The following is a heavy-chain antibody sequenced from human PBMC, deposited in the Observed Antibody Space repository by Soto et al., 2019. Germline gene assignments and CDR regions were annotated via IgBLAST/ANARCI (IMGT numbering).Heavy chain of an antibody. CDR1: GLSLSSMEMA. V-gene: IGHV2-26*01. CDR3: ARMTANGPYIDLFDH. D-gene: IGHD2-8*01. CDR2: IFGNDET. Sequence: QVTLRESGPVVVKPAGTLTLTCSVSGLSLSSMEMAMSWIRQPPGKGLEWLGNIFGNDETTYNTSLKRRLTISKDSSGSQVVLTLTNLDPVDTATYFCARMTANGPYIDLFDHWGQGALVTVSS. J-gene: IGHJ4*02.